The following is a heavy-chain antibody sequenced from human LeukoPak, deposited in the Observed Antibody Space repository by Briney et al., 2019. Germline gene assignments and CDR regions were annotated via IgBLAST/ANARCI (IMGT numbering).Heavy chain of an antibody. CDR2: IRSKAYGGTT. CDR1: GFTFGDYA. J-gene: IGHJ4*02. V-gene: IGHV3-49*03. CDR3: TREDVDIVASYFDY. Sequence: GGSLRLSCTASGFTFGDYAMSWFRQAPGKGLEWVGFIRSKAYGGTTEYAASVKGRFTISRDDSKSIAYLQMNSLKTEGTAVYYCTREDVDIVASYFDYWGQGTLVTVSS. D-gene: IGHD5-12*01.